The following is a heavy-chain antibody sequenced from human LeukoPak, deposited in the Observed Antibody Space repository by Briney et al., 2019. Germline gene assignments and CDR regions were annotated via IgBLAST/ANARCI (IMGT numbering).Heavy chain of an antibody. Sequence: GSLRLSCAVSGVTNYAISWVRQAPGKGLEWVSVISGSGGSTYYADSVKGRFTISRDTSDNTIYLQMNSLRADDTAVYYCATSPRVTLYVMGDFAYWGQGTLVTVSS. CDR2: ISGSGGST. V-gene: IGHV3-23*01. CDR1: GVTNYA. CDR3: ATSPRVTLYVMGDFAY. J-gene: IGHJ4*02. D-gene: IGHD3-16*01.